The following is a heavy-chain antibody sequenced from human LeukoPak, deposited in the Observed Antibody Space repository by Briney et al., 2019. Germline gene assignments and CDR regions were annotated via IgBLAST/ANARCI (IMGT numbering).Heavy chain of an antibody. CDR3: ARDGGYDFWSGYYQDY. Sequence: GGSLRLSSAASRFTFSSYWMSWVRQAPGKGLEWVANIKQDGSEKNYVDSVKGRFTISRDNAKNSLYLQMNSLRAEDTAVYYCARDGGYDFWSGYYQDYWGQGTLVTVSS. CDR2: IKQDGSEK. V-gene: IGHV3-7*03. J-gene: IGHJ4*02. D-gene: IGHD3-3*01. CDR1: RFTFSSYW.